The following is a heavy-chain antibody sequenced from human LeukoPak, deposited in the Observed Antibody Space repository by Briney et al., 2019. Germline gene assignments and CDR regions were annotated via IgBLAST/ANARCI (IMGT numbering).Heavy chain of an antibody. CDR2: IYYSGST. D-gene: IGHD3-10*01. Sequence: RSSETLSLTCTVSGGSISSSSYYWGWIRQPPGKGLEWIGYIYYSGSTNYNPSLKSRLSISVDTSKIQFSLRLSSVTVADTAVYYCARTPLRGATFFTSYPNWFDTWGQGTLVTVSS. V-gene: IGHV4-61*05. CDR3: ARTPLRGATFFTSYPNWFDT. CDR1: GGSISSSSYY. J-gene: IGHJ5*02.